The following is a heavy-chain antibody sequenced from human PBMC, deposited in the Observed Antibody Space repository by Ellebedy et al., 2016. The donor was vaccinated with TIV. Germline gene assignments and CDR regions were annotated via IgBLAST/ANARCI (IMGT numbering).Heavy chain of an antibody. J-gene: IGHJ4*02. V-gene: IGHV3-23*01. CDR3: AKDLTTVTSSGFDY. D-gene: IGHD4-17*01. Sequence: PGGSLRLSCAASGFTFSNNAMSWVRQAPGRGLEWVSGISGGGGSTNYADSVKGRFTISRDNSKNMLYLQMNSLRAEDTAVYYCAKDLTTVTSSGFDYWGQGTLVTVSS. CDR2: ISGGGGST. CDR1: GFTFSNNA.